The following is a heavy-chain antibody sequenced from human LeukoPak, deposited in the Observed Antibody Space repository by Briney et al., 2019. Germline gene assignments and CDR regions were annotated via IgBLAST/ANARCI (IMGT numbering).Heavy chain of an antibody. D-gene: IGHD3-22*01. CDR3: ARVARSYYDSSGYSP. V-gene: IGHV3-11*01. CDR1: GFTFSDYY. CDR2: ISSSGSTI. Sequence: PGGSLRLSCAASGFTFSDYYMSWIRQAPGKGLEWVSYISSSGSTIYYADSVKGRFTISRDNAKNSLYLQMNSLRAEDTAVYYCARVARSYYDSSGYSPWGQGTLVTVSS. J-gene: IGHJ5*02.